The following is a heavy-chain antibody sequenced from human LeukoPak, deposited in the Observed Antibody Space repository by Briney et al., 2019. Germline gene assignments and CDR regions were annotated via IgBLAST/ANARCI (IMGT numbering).Heavy chain of an antibody. CDR3: SRDSLSSCGGDCYSGLDV. V-gene: IGHV3-74*01. Sequence: GGSLRLSCAASGFIFSNYWMHWARQAPGEALMWVSRIKSDGSSTTYADSVKGRFTISRDNAKNTLYLQMNSLRAEDTAVYYCSRDSLSSCGGDCYSGLDVWGQGTTVTVSS. CDR1: GFIFSNYW. J-gene: IGHJ6*02. D-gene: IGHD2-21*02. CDR2: IKSDGSST.